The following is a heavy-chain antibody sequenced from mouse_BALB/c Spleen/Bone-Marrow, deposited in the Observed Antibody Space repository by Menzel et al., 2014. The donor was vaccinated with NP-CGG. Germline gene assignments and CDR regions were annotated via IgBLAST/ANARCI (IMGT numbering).Heavy chain of an antibody. CDR3: ARGTTGYAMDY. CDR1: GYTFTDYA. CDR2: ISTYSGNT. D-gene: IGHD3-3*01. Sequence: VQLQQSGPELVRPGVSVKISCKGSGYTFTDYAIHWVKQSPAKSLEWIGVISTYSGNTKYNQKFKDKATMTVDKSSSTAYMELARLTSEDSAIYYCARGTTGYAMDYWGQGTSVTVSS. J-gene: IGHJ4*01. V-gene: IGHV1-67*01.